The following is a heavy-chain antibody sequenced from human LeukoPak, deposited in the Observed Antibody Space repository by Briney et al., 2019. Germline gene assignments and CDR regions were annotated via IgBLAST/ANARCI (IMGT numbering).Heavy chain of an antibody. CDR3: AREGCDSSTTFDY. CDR2: ISSSSSSYI. D-gene: IGHD2/OR15-2a*01. V-gene: IGHV3-21*01. CDR1: GFTFSSYS. J-gene: IGHJ4*02. Sequence: GGSLRLSXAASGFTFSSYSMNWVRQAPGKGLEWVSSISSSSSSYIYYADSVKGRFTISRDNAKNSLYLQMNSLRAEDTAVYYCAREGCDSSTTFDYWGQGTLVTVSS.